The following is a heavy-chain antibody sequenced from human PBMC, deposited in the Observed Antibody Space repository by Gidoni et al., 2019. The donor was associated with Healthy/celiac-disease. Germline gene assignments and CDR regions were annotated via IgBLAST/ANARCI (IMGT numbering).Heavy chain of an antibody. D-gene: IGHD3-10*01. CDR1: GYSFTSDW. V-gene: IGHV5-51*01. CDR3: ARVRSITMAAYFDY. J-gene: IGHJ4*02. CDR2: IYPGDSDT. Sequence: EVQLVQSGAEVKKHGASLKISCKGSGYSFTSDWIGGVRQMPGKGLEWMGIIYPGDSDTRYSPSFQGQVTISADKSISTAYLQWSSLKASDTAMYYCARVRSITMAAYFDYWGQGTLVTVSS.